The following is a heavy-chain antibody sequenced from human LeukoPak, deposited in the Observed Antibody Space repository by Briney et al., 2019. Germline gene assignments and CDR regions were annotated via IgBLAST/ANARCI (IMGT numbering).Heavy chain of an antibody. J-gene: IGHJ4*02. CDR3: ASVDDYGGNEGH. Sequence: KTSETLSLTCAVSGGSISSGDYYWSWNRQPPGKGLEWIGEIYHSGSTNYNPSLKSRVTISVDKSKNQFSLKLSSVTAADTAVYYCASVDDYGGNEGHWGQGTLVTVSS. CDR2: IYHSGST. V-gene: IGHV4-4*02. CDR1: GGSISSGDYY. D-gene: IGHD4-23*01.